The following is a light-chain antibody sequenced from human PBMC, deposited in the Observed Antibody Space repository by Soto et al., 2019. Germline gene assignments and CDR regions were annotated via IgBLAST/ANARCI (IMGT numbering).Light chain of an antibody. Sequence: EIVLTQSPGSLSLSPRERATLSCRASQSVSSNHLAWYQQKPGQAPRLLIYGASRRAAGIPDRFSGSGSGTDLTLTISRLEPEDFAVYYCQQYGASTYTFGQATKVEIK. CDR2: GAS. V-gene: IGKV3-20*01. J-gene: IGKJ2*01. CDR3: QQYGASTYT. CDR1: QSVSSNH.